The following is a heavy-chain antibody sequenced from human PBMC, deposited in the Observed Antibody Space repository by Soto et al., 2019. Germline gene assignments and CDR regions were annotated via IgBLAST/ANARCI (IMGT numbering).Heavy chain of an antibody. CDR1: GDSVSSNSTA. CDR2: TYDRSKWHN. Sequence: QVQLQQSGPGLVKPSQTLSLTCAISGDSVSSNSTAWNWIRQSPSRGLEWLGRTYDRSKWHNDYAVSVKSQITINPDTSKNQFTPQLNSVTPEYTAVYFCARGWEAYSSSLDYWGQGTLVTVA. V-gene: IGHV6-1*01. CDR3: ARGWEAYSSSLDY. D-gene: IGHD6-13*01. J-gene: IGHJ4*02.